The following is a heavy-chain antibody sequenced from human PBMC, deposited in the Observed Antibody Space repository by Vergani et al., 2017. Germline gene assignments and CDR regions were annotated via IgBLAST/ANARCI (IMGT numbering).Heavy chain of an antibody. D-gene: IGHD4-11*01. CDR3: ARASQYSNDYYYYYYGMDV. V-gene: IGHV1-2*04. CDR2: INPNSGGT. J-gene: IGHJ6*02. CDR1: GYTFTGYY. Sequence: QVQLVQSGAEVKKPGASVKVSCKASGYTFTGYYMHWVRQAPGQGLEWMGWINPNSGGTNYAQKFQGWVTMTRDTSISTAYMERSRLRSDDTAVYYCARASQYSNDYYYYYYGMDVWGQGTTVTVSS.